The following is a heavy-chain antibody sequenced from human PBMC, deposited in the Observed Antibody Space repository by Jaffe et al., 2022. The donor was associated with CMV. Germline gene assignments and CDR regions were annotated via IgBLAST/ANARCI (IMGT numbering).Heavy chain of an antibody. V-gene: IGHV4-39*01. J-gene: IGHJ6*02. CDR3: ATQTAMVTGYYYGMDV. D-gene: IGHD5-18*01. CDR2: IYYSGST. Sequence: QLQLQESGPGLVKPSETLSLTCTVSGGSISSSSYYWGWIRQPPGKGLEWIGSIYYSGSTYYNPSLKSRVTISVDTSKNQFSLKLSSVTAADTAVYYCATQTAMVTGYYYGMDVWGQGTTVTVSS. CDR1: GGSISSSSYY.